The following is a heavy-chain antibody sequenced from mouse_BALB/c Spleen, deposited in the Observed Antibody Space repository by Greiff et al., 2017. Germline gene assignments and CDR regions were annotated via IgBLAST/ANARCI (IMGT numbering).Heavy chain of an antibody. CDR3: ASSSFAY. D-gene: IGHD1-3*01. Sequence: EVMLVESGGGFVQPGGSRKLSCAASGFTFSSFGMHWVRQAPAKGLEWVAYISSGSSTIYYADTVKGRFTISRDKPKNTLFLQMTSLRAEDTAMYYWASSSFAYWGQGTLVTVSA. CDR2: ISSGSSTI. CDR1: GFTFSSFG. V-gene: IGHV5-17*02. J-gene: IGHJ3*01.